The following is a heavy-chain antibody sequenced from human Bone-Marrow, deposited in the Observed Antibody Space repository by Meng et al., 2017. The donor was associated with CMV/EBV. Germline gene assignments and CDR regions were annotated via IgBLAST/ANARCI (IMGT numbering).Heavy chain of an antibody. CDR3: ARGGGVVVVPAASMDV. J-gene: IGHJ6*02. Sequence: GESLKISCAASGFTFSTYWMSWVRQAPGKGLVWVSRINSDGSSTSYADSVKGRFTISRDNAKNTLYLQMNSLRAEDTAVYYCARGGGVVVVPAASMDVWGQGTTVTVSS. CDR1: GFTFSTYW. V-gene: IGHV3-74*01. D-gene: IGHD2-2*01. CDR2: INSDGSST.